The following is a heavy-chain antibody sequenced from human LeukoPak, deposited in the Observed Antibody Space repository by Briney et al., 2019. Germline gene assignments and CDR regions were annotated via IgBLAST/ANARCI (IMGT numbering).Heavy chain of an antibody. Sequence: PGGSPRLSCAASGFTFSGYSMNWVRQAPGKGLEWVSYISSSSSTIYYADSVKGRFTISRDNAKNSLYLQMNSLRDEDTAVYYCARQLGITMVRGVINLGYWGQGTLVTVSS. V-gene: IGHV3-48*02. CDR1: GFTFSGYS. CDR2: ISSSSSTI. J-gene: IGHJ4*02. D-gene: IGHD3-10*01. CDR3: ARQLGITMVRGVINLGY.